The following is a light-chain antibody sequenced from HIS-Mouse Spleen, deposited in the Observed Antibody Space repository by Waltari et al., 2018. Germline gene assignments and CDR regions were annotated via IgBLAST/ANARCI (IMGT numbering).Light chain of an antibody. CDR1: SSYVGSYNL. CDR3: CSYAGSSPYVV. CDR2: EGS. V-gene: IGLV2-23*01. J-gene: IGLJ2*01. Sequence: QSALTQPASVSGSPGQSITISCTGTSSYVGSYNLVSWYQHHPGQAPKLMIYEGSKRPSGVSNRFSGSKSGNTASLTISGLQAEDEADYYCCSYAGSSPYVVFGGGTKLTVL.